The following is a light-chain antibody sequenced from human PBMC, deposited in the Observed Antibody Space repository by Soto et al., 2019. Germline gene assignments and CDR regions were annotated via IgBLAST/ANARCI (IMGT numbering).Light chain of an antibody. CDR3: QQYNNFRT. J-gene: IGKJ1*01. CDR2: GAS. V-gene: IGKV3-15*01. Sequence: EIVMTQSPATLSVSPGERATLSFRASQSVSSNLAWYQQKPGQAPRLLIYGASTRATGIPARFSGSGSGTEFTLTISSLQSEDFAVYYCQQYNNFRTFGQGTKVEIK. CDR1: QSVSSN.